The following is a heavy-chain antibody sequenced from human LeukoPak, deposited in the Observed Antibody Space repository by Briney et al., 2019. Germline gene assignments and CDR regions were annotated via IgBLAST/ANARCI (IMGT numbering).Heavy chain of an antibody. Sequence: SETLSLTCTVSGGSISSGDYYWSWIRQPPGKGLEWIGYIYCRGSTYYNPSLKSRVTISVDTSKNQFSLKLSSVTAADTAVYYCARGVYDSSGYYYYGMDVWGQRTTVTVSS. CDR1: GGSISSGDYY. D-gene: IGHD3-22*01. J-gene: IGHJ6*02. CDR3: ARGVYDSSGYYYYGMDV. CDR2: IYCRGST. V-gene: IGHV4-30-4*01.